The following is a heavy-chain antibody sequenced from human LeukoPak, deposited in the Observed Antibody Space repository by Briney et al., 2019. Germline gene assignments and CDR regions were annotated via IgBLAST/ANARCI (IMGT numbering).Heavy chain of an antibody. Sequence: SETLSLTCTVSGGSISSSNYSWGWIRQPPGKGLEWIGNIYYSGTAYYNSSLKSRVTISVDTSKNQFSLKLSSVTAADTAVYYCARLGVAAVSNYFDYWGQGTLVTVSS. CDR2: IYYSGTA. V-gene: IGHV4-39*01. CDR3: ARLGVAAVSNYFDY. CDR1: GGSISSSNYS. D-gene: IGHD6-13*01. J-gene: IGHJ4*02.